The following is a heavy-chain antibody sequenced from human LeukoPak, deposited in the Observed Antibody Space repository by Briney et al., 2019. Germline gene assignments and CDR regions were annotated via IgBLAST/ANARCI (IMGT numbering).Heavy chain of an antibody. D-gene: IGHD3-16*01. CDR3: ARLEGGSYYYYGMDV. Sequence: PSETLSLTCTVSGGSISSSSYYWGWIRQPPGKGLEWIGYIYYSGSTNYNPSLKSRVTISVDTSKNQFSLKLSSVTAADTAVYYCARLEGGSYYYYGMDVWGQGTTVTVSS. V-gene: IGHV4-61*05. J-gene: IGHJ6*02. CDR2: IYYSGST. CDR1: GGSISSSSYY.